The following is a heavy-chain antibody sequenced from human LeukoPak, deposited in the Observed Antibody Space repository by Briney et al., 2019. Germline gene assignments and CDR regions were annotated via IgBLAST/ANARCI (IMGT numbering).Heavy chain of an antibody. V-gene: IGHV4-30-4*01. CDR3: ARVATIPWAFDI. J-gene: IGHJ3*02. D-gene: IGHD5-12*01. CDR2: IYYSGST. CDR1: GGSISSGDYY. Sequence: SETLSLTCTVSGGSISSGDYYWSWIRQPPGTGLEWIGYIYYSGSTYYNPSLKSRVTISVDTSKNQFSLKLSSVTAADTAVYYCARVATIPWAFDIWGQGTMVTVSS.